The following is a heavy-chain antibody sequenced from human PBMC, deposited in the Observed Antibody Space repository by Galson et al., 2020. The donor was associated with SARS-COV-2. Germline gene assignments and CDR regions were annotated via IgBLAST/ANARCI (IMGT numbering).Heavy chain of an antibody. D-gene: IGHD3-3*01. CDR3: ARVVHFGVAVFDF. CDR2: ITTYIGNT. Sequence: WVRQAPGQGLEWMAWITTYIGNTNYAQNVQGRVSVTRDTSTTTAYMELKSLRPDDTAVYYCARVVHFGVAVFDFWGQGTMVTVSS. J-gene: IGHJ3*01. V-gene: IGHV1-18*01.